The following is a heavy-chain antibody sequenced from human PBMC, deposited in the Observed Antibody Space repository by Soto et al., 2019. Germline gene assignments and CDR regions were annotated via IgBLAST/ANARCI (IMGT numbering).Heavy chain of an antibody. Sequence: QVQLVESGGGVVQPGRSLRLSCAASGFTFSSFGMHWVRQAPGKGLEWVAVASYDGSYKYYADSVKGRFTISRDNSKNPRYMQLISLRAEDTAVYYCATERSVVATTPDFDYWGQGTLVTVSS. CDR1: GFTFSSFG. CDR3: ATERSVVATTPDFDY. D-gene: IGHD5-12*01. J-gene: IGHJ4*02. CDR2: ASYDGSYK. V-gene: IGHV3-30*03.